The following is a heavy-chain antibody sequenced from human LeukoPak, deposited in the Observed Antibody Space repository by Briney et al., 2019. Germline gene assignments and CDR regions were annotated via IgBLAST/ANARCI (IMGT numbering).Heavy chain of an antibody. J-gene: IGHJ6*03. V-gene: IGHV6-1*01. Sequence: SQTLSLTCAISGDSVSSNSAAWNWIRQSPSRGLEWLGRTYYRSKWYNDYVVSVKSRITINPDTSKNQFSLQLNSVTPEDTAVYYCARRNYYYDSSGWPQGYYYYYMDVWGKGTTVTISS. D-gene: IGHD3-22*01. CDR3: ARRNYYYDSSGWPQGYYYYYMDV. CDR2: TYYRSKWYN. CDR1: GDSVSSNSAA.